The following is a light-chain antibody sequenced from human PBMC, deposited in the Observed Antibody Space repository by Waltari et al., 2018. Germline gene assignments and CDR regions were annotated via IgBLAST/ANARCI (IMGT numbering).Light chain of an antibody. CDR1: QSVPSN. Sequence: ELVLSQSPATLSVLPGERVNLPRRASQSVPSNLAWYHQRRGQPPRLLIYGPSFRAPGIPDRCSGSGSGTEFTLTISSLHSEDFGIYYCQQYNTWPPGTFGQGTELDIK. CDR3: QQYNTWPPGT. J-gene: IGKJ2*01. CDR2: GPS. V-gene: IGKV3-15*01.